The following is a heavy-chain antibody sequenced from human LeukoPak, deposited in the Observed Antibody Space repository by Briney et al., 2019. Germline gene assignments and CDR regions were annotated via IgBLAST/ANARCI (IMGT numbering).Heavy chain of an antibody. J-gene: IGHJ4*02. CDR1: GFTFSSYG. CDR2: ISYDGSNK. D-gene: IGHD1-26*01. Sequence: GRSLRLSCAASGFTFSSYGMHWVRRAPGKGLEWVAVISYDGSNKYYADSVEGRFTISRDNSKNTLYLQMNSLRAEDTAVYYCAKDRLGQTPYYFDYWGQGTLVTVSS. CDR3: AKDRLGQTPYYFDY. V-gene: IGHV3-30*18.